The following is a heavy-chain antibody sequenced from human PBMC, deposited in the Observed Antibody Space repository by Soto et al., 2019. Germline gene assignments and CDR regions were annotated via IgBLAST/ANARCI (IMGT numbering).Heavy chain of an antibody. D-gene: IGHD6-13*01. V-gene: IGHV1-69*01. CDR1: GSTFSSYR. Sequence: QVQLVQSGAEVKKAGSSVKVSCKASGSTFSSYRINWVRQAPGQGLEWVGGIVPIYRTADYAQKFQGRVTITADESARTAYMELRSLKSQDTAVYYCARDSGAKLRSSWGQGTLVTVSS. J-gene: IGHJ4*02. CDR2: IVPIYRTA. CDR3: ARDSGAKLRSS.